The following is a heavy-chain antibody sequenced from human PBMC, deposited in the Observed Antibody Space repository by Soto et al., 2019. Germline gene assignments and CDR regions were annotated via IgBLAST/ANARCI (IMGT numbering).Heavy chain of an antibody. D-gene: IGHD3-3*01. V-gene: IGHV1-69*04. CDR2: IIPILGIA. CDR1: GGTFSSYT. J-gene: IGHJ5*02. CDR3: ARDGITIFGVVTQNWFDP. Sequence: GASVKVSCKASGGTFSSYTISWVRQAPGQGLEWMGRIIPILGIANYAQKFQGRVTITADKSTSTAYMELSSLRSEDTAVYYCARDGITIFGVVTQNWFDPWGQGTLVTVSS.